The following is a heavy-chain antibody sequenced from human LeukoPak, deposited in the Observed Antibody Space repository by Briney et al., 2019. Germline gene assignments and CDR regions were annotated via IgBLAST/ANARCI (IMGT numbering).Heavy chain of an antibody. D-gene: IGHD3-3*01. Sequence: RGSLRLSCEASGFTFRTYWMTWVRQSPGKGLEWVANIRQDGGERYYMDSVKGRFTISRDNAKNSLYLQMNSLRAEDTAVYYCARDSGVRDFDCWGQGTLVTVSS. CDR3: ARDSGVRDFDC. V-gene: IGHV3-7*04. J-gene: IGHJ4*02. CDR1: GFTFRTYW. CDR2: IRQDGGER.